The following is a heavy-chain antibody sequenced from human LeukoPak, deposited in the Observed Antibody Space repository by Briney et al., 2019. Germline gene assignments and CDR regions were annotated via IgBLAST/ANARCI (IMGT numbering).Heavy chain of an antibody. V-gene: IGHV3-48*04. J-gene: IGHJ4*02. CDR1: EFTFSIYS. D-gene: IGHD1-26*01. CDR2: IRSSSRTI. CDR3: TRDRSYSILDY. Sequence: GGSLRLSCAASEFTFSIYSMNWVRQAPGKGLEWVSYIRSSSRTIYYADSVKGRFTISRDNAKNTLYLQMNSLTAEDTAVYYCTRDRSYSILDYWGQGTLVTVSS.